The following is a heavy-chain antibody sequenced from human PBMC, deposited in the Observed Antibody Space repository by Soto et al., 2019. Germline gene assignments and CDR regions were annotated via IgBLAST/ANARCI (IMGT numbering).Heavy chain of an antibody. CDR3: AKDRIYDY. CDR1: GFTFSSYG. J-gene: IGHJ4*02. V-gene: IGHV3-30*18. Sequence: QVPLVESGGGVVQPGRSLRLSCAASGFTFSSYGMHWVRQAPGKGLEWVAVISYDGSNKYYADSVKGRFTISRDNSKNTLYLQMNSLRAEDTAVYYCAKDRIYDYWGQGTLVTVSS. D-gene: IGHD3-3*01. CDR2: ISYDGSNK.